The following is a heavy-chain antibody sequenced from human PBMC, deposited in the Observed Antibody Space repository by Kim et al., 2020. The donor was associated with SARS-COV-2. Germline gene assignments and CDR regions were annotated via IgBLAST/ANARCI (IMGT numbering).Heavy chain of an antibody. J-gene: IGHJ4*02. CDR2: ISYDGSYK. CDR1: GFTFRRSG. D-gene: IGHD5-12*01. V-gene: IGHV3-30*03. CDR3: ALSGRNMATIKGEFDY. Sequence: GGSLRLSCAASGFTFRRSGLHWVRQAPGKGLEWVAVISYDGSYKYYADSVKGRFTISRDNSKNTLYLQMNSLRAEDTAVYYCALSGRNMATIKGEFDYWGQGTLVTVSS.